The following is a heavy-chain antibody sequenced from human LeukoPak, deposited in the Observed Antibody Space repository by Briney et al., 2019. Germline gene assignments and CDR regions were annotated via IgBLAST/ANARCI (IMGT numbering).Heavy chain of an antibody. CDR2: IYPGDSDT. J-gene: IGHJ4*02. CDR3: ARATGYFDY. V-gene: IGHV5-51*01. CDR1: GYSFTSYW. Sequence: GESLQISCKDSGYSFTSYWIGWVRQMPGKGLEWMGLIYPGDSDTRYSPSFQGQVTISADKSINTAYLQWSSLTASDTAMYYCARATGYFDYWGQGTLVTVSS.